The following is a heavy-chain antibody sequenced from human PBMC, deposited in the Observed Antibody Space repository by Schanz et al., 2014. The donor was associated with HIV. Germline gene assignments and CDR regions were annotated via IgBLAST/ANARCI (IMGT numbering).Heavy chain of an antibody. V-gene: IGHV3-23*01. CDR1: GFTFSNFA. Sequence: EVQMLESGGGSVQPGGSLRLSCAASGFTFSNFAMSWVRQAPGKGLEWVSSISGGGVSTFYAGSVKGRFAISRDKSKNTLYLQMNSLRVEDTAVYYCAKMARSVAANTNFDSWGQGTLVTVSP. D-gene: IGHD6-19*01. CDR2: ISGGGVST. CDR3: AKMARSVAANTNFDS. J-gene: IGHJ5*01.